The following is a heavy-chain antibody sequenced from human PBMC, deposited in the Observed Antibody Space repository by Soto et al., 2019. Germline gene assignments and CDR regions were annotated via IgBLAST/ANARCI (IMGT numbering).Heavy chain of an antibody. D-gene: IGHD5-12*01. CDR3: TRQRDGYNYRYFDY. CDR2: IYYSGST. J-gene: IGHJ4*02. CDR1: GGSINSGGYY. Sequence: QVQLQESGPGLVKPSQTLSLTCTVSGGSINSGGYYWSWIRQHPGKGLEWIGYIYYSGSTYYNPSPKSRVTISIDTSKSHFSLRLSSVTAADTAVYYCTRQRDGYNYRYFDYWGQGTLVTVSS. V-gene: IGHV4-31*03.